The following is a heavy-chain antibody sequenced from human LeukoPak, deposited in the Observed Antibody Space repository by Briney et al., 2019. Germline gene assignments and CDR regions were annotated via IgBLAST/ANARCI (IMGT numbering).Heavy chain of an antibody. D-gene: IGHD4-17*01. J-gene: IGHJ6*02. Sequence: SETLSLTCAVYGGSFSGYYWSWIRQPPGKGLEWIGEINHSGSTNYNPSLKSRVTISVDTSKNQFSLKLSSVTAADTAVYYCARAEGTVTPSVYYYYGMDVWGQGTTATVSS. V-gene: IGHV4-34*01. CDR3: ARAEGTVTPSVYYYYGMDV. CDR1: GGSFSGYY. CDR2: INHSGST.